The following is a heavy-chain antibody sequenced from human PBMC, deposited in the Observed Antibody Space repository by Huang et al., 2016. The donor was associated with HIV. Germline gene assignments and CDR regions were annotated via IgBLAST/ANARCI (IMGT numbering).Heavy chain of an antibody. J-gene: IGHJ4*02. CDR2: IIPIFGTA. CDR3: ARNSTMAYERSVIAAAGTYIYY. CDR1: GGTFSSYA. Sequence: QVQLVQSGAEVKKPGSSVKVSCKASGGTFSSYAISWVRQAPGQGLEWMGWIIPIFGTANSAPKFQGRVTITADESTSTAYMEVSSVGSEETPVYYCARNSTMAYERSVIAAAGTYIYYWGQGTLVTVSS. V-gene: IGHV1-69*13. D-gene: IGHD6-13*01.